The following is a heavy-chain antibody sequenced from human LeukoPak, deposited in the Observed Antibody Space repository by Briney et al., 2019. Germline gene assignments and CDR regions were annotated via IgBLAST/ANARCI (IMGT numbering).Heavy chain of an antibody. V-gene: IGHV4-61*02. CDR2: IYTSGST. J-gene: IGHJ6*03. CDR3: HRTTARDYYYYMDV. D-gene: IGHD1-7*01. CDR1: GGSISSGSYY. Sequence: SETLSLTCTVSGGSISSGSYYWSWIRQPAGKGLEWIGRIYTSGSTNYNPSLKSRVTISVDTSKNQFSLKLSSVTAADTAVYYCHRTTARDYYYYMDVWGKGTTVTVSS.